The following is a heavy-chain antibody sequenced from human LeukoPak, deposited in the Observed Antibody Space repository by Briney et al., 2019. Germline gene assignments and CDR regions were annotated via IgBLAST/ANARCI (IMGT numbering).Heavy chain of an antibody. V-gene: IGHV4-4*07. Sequence: SETLSLTCTVSGGSISSYYWSWIRQPAGKGLEWIGRIYTSGSTNYNPSLKSRVTMSVDTSKDQFSLKLSSVTAADTAVYYCARGEVFWSGHDAFDIWGQGTTVTVSS. CDR3: ARGEVFWSGHDAFDI. CDR1: GGSISSYY. D-gene: IGHD3-3*01. CDR2: IYTSGST. J-gene: IGHJ3*02.